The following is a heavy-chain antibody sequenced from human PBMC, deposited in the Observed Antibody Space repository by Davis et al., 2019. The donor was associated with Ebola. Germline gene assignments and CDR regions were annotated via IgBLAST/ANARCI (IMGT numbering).Heavy chain of an antibody. CDR3: LRADYYESSGIL. CDR1: GYTFTHYG. CDR2: IDPRGGST. J-gene: IGHJ4*02. Sequence: AASVKVSCKASGYTFTHYGISWVRQAPGQGLEWMGIIDPRGGSTTYPQKFQGRVIMARDTSTSTIYMELSSLRSEDTAVYYCLRADYYESSGILWGQGTLVTVSS. D-gene: IGHD3-22*01. V-gene: IGHV1-46*03.